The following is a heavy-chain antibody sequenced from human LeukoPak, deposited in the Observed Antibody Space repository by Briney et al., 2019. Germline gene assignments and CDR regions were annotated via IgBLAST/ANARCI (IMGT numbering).Heavy chain of an antibody. D-gene: IGHD3-22*01. Sequence: SETLSLTCTVSGGSVSSYYWSWIRQPAGKGLEWIGSIYYSGSTYYNPSLKSRVTISVDTSKNQFSLKLSSVTAADTAVYYCARAGLIVVVTTFDYWGQGTLVTVSS. CDR2: IYYSGST. J-gene: IGHJ4*02. CDR1: GGSVSSYY. V-gene: IGHV4-4*07. CDR3: ARAGLIVVVTTFDY.